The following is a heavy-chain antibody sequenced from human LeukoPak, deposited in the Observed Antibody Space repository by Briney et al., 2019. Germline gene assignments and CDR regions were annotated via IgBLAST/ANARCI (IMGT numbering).Heavy chain of an antibody. D-gene: IGHD3-3*01. CDR3: ATDKPSGGIWSGYYFVRRAFDI. V-gene: IGHV1-24*01. Sequence: ASVKVSCKVSGYTLTELSMHWVRQAPGEGLEWMGGFDPEDGETIYAQKFQGRVTMTEDTSTDTAYMELSSLRSEDTAVYYCATDKPSGGIWSGYYFVRRAFDIWGQGTMVTVSS. J-gene: IGHJ3*02. CDR2: FDPEDGET. CDR1: GYTLTELS.